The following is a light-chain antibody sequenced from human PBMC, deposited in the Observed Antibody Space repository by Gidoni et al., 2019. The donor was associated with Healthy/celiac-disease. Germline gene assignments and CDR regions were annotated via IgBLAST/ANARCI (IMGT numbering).Light chain of an antibody. CDR2: GAS. J-gene: IGKJ1*01. CDR1: QSVRSSY. Sequence: VLTQSPGTLSLSPGERATLSCSASQSVRSSYLAWYQQKPGQAPRRLIYGASSSATGSPDRFSGSGSGTAFTLTISRLEPEDFAVYYCQQYCSSPWTFGQGTKVEIK. V-gene: IGKV3-20*01. CDR3: QQYCSSPWT.